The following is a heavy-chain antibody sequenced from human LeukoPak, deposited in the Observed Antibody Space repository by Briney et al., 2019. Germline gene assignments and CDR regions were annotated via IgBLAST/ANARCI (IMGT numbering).Heavy chain of an antibody. J-gene: IGHJ4*02. D-gene: IGHD5-12*01. CDR2: ISSSSSYI. CDR3: ARDPGYSGYDFDY. CDR1: GFTFSSYS. Sequence: GGSLRLSCAASGFTFSSYSMNWVRQAPGKGLEWVSSISSSSSYIYYADSVKGRFTISRDNAKKSMYLQMNSLRAEDTAVYYCARDPGYSGYDFDYWGQGTLVTVSS. V-gene: IGHV3-21*01.